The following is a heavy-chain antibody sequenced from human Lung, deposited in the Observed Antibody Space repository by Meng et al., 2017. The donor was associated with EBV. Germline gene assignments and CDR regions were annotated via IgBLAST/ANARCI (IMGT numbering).Heavy chain of an antibody. CDR3: ARTNYGDYNWFAH. CDR2: IDYSGST. D-gene: IGHD4-17*01. V-gene: IGHV4-31*03. J-gene: IGHJ5*02. Sequence: QGAPQGSGHGLVKPAQTMPLTCTVSVGSISSGSFYWSWIRQHPGKGLEWIGYIDYSGSTYYNPSLRSRVAISIDTSKNQFSLKLTSVTAADTAVYFCARTNYGDYNWFAHWGQGTLVTVSS. CDR1: VGSISSGSFY.